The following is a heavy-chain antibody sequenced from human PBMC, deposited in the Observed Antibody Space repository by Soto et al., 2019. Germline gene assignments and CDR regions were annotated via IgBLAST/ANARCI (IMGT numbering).Heavy chain of an antibody. CDR3: AKAVGATGYYSYGMDV. CDR1: GFTFSSYA. Sequence: HPGGSLRLSCAASGFTFSSYAMSWVRQAPGKGVEWVSTTSGSGGSAYYADSVKGRFTISRDNSKNTLYLQMNSLRAEDTAVYYCAKAVGATGYYSYGMDVWGQGTTVTVSS. CDR2: TSGSGGSA. V-gene: IGHV3-23*01. D-gene: IGHD1-26*01. J-gene: IGHJ6*02.